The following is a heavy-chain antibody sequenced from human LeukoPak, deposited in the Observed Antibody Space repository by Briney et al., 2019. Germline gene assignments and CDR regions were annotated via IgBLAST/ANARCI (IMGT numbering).Heavy chain of an antibody. Sequence: SETLSLTCTVSGYSISSGYYWSWIRQPPGKVLEWIGTIHHSGVTYYNPSRKSRVTVSVDTSKNQFSLKLSSVTAAGTAVYYCARYTAGIWGYSFDYWGQGTLVTVSS. CDR3: ARYTAGIWGYSFDY. V-gene: IGHV4-38-2*02. CDR2: IHHSGVT. D-gene: IGHD3-22*01. J-gene: IGHJ4*02. CDR1: GYSISSGYY.